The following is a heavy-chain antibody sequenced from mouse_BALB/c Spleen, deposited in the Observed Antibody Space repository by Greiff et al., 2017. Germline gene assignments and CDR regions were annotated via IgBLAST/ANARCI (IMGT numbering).Heavy chain of an antibody. CDR1: GYSITSDYA. J-gene: IGHJ3*01. CDR2: ISYSGST. Sequence: EVQLQQSGPGLVKPSQSLSLTCTVTGYSITSDYAWNWIRQFPGNKLEWMGYISYSGSTSYNPSLKSRISITRDTSKNQFFLQLNSVTTEDTATYYCARWGWEVPGWGQGTLVTVSA. V-gene: IGHV3-2*02. CDR3: ARWGWEVPG. D-gene: IGHD6-1*01.